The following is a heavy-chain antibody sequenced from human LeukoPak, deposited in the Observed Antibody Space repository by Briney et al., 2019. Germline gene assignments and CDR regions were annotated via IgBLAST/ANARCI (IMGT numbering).Heavy chain of an antibody. CDR1: GFTFSSYW. CDR3: ARTTTRITMVRSSFDY. CDR2: INTDGSST. D-gene: IGHD3-10*01. J-gene: IGHJ4*02. V-gene: IGHV3-74*01. Sequence: PGGSLRLSCAASGFTFSSYWIHWVRQAPGKGLVWVSRINTDGSSTNYADSVKGRFTISRDNSKNTLYLQMNSLRAEDTAVYYCARTTTRITMVRSSFDYWGQGTLVTVSS.